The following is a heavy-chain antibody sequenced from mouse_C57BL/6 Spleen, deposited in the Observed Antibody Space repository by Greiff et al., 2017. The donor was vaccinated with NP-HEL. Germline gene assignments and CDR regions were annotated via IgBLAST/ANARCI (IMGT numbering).Heavy chain of an antibody. J-gene: IGHJ2*01. D-gene: IGHD1-1*01. CDR1: GYSFTGYY. CDR2: INPSTGGT. V-gene: IGHV1-42*01. CDR3: ARVATVVENYFDY. Sequence: VHVKQSGPELVKPGASVKISCKASGYSFTGYYMNWVKQSPEKSLEWIGEINPSTGGTTYNQKFKAKATLTVDKSSSTAYMQLKSLTSEDSAVYYCARVATVVENYFDYWGQGTTLTVSS.